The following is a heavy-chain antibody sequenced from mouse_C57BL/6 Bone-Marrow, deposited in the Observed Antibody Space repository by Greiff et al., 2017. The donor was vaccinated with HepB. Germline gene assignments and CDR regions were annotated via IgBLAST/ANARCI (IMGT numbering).Heavy chain of an antibody. Sequence: VQLQQSGPVLVKPGASVKMSCKASGYTFTDYYMNWVKQSHGKSLEWIGVINPYNGGTSYNQKFKGKATLTVDKSSSTAYMELNSLTSEDSAVYYCARPGDYYGSSPYWYFDVWGTGTTVTVSS. D-gene: IGHD1-1*01. CDR1: GYTFTDYY. V-gene: IGHV1-19*01. CDR3: ARPGDYYGSSPYWYFDV. J-gene: IGHJ1*03. CDR2: INPYNGGT.